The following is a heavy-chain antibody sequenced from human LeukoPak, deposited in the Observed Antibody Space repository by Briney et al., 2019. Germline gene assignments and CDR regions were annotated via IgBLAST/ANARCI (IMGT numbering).Heavy chain of an antibody. Sequence: GGSLRLSCTASGFTFSDYAMSWFRQAPGKGLEWVGFIRSKAYGGTTEYAASVKGRFTISRDDSKSIAYLQMNSLKTEDTAVYYCTSGYSYVGFDYWGQGTLVTVSS. CDR1: GFTFSDYA. CDR3: TSGYSYVGFDY. CDR2: IRSKAYGGTT. J-gene: IGHJ4*02. V-gene: IGHV3-49*03. D-gene: IGHD5-18*01.